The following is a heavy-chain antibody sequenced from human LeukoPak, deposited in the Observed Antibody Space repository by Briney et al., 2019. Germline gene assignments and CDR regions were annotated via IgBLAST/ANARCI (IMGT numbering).Heavy chain of an antibody. D-gene: IGHD3-10*01. J-gene: IGHJ4*02. CDR3: ARVTSGSSYRPFDY. CDR2: MNPNSGNT. CDR1: GYTFTSYD. Sequence: ASVKVSCKASGYTFTSYDINWVRQATGQGLEWMGWMNPNSGNTGYAQKFQGRVTMTRNTSISTAYMELSSLRSEDTAVYYCARVTSGSSYRPFDYWGQGTLVTVSS. V-gene: IGHV1-8*01.